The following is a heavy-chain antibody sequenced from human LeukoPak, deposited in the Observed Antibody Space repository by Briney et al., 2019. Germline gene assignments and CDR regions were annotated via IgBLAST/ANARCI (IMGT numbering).Heavy chain of an antibody. J-gene: IGHJ4*02. CDR1: GGSFSGYY. CDR3: VKDSPPRYSGSPPAY. Sequence: PSETPSLTCAVYGGSFSGYYWSWIRQPPGKRLEWVANINKDGGEKYYVDSVKGRFTISRDNAKNSLYLQMNSLRADDTAVYYCVKDSPPRYSGSPPAYWGQGTLVTVSS. D-gene: IGHD1-26*01. CDR2: INKDGGEK. V-gene: IGHV3-7*03.